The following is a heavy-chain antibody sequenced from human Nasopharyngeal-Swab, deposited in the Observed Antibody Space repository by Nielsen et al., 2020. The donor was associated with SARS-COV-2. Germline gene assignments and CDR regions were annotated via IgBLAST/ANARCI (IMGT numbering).Heavy chain of an antibody. V-gene: IGHV7-4-1*02. Sequence: ASVKVSCKASGYTFTSNVLNWVGQAPGQGPEYIGWISTKTGAPTYAQAFTGRFVISLDTSVSTTYLQISSLKADDTAVYYCARENQEYANIWIDYWGQGTQVTVSS. CDR3: ARENQEYANIWIDY. CDR2: ISTKTGAP. J-gene: IGHJ4*02. D-gene: IGHD1-1*01. CDR1: GYTFTSNV.